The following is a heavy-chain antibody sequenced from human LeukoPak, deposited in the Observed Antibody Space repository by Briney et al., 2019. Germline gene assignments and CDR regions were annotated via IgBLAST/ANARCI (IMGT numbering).Heavy chain of an antibody. J-gene: IGHJ5*02. CDR1: GGSISSSSYY. V-gene: IGHV4-39*07. CDR2: IYYSGTT. Sequence: SETLSLTCTVSGGSISSSSYYWGWIRQPPGKGLEWIGSIYYSGTTYYNPSLKSRVTISVDTSKNQFSLKLSSVTAADTAVYYCARGKGWFDPWGQGTLVTVSS. CDR3: ARGKGWFDP.